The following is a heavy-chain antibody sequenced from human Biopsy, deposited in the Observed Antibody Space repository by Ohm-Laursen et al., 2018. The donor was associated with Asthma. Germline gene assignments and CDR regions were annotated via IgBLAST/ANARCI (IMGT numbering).Heavy chain of an antibody. V-gene: IGHV1-3*04. J-gene: IGHJ3*01. Sequence: SVKVSCKASGYNFISFAIHWVRQAPGQRLEWMGWVNTGNGDTKYSQKFQGRVTITRDTSASTAYMELRSPRSEDTATYYCARTYYDFLTGQVKDVFGVWGQGTMVTVSS. CDR1: GYNFISFA. D-gene: IGHD3-9*01. CDR2: VNTGNGDT. CDR3: ARTYYDFLTGQVKDVFGV.